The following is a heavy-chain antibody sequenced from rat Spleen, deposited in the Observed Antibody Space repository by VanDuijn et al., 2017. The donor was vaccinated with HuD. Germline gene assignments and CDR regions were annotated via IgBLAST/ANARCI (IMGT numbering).Heavy chain of an antibody. CDR3: VRQGYLRDWYFDF. V-gene: IGHV5-31*01. D-gene: IGHD2-5*01. CDR2: ISYDGTAT. Sequence: EVQLVESGGGLVRPGRSMKLSCVASGFTFNNYWMTWIRQAPGKGLEWVASISYDGTATYYRDSVKGRFTISRDNGKSILYLEMDSLRSEDMATYYCVRQGYLRDWYFDFWGPGNMVTVSS. J-gene: IGHJ1*01. CDR1: GFTFNNYW.